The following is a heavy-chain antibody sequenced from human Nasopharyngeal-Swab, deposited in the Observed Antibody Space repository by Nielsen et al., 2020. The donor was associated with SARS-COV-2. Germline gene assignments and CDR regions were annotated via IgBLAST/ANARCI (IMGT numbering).Heavy chain of an antibody. CDR2: INPNSGGT. CDR1: GYTFTGYY. Sequence: ASVKVSRKASGYTFTGYYMHWVRQAPGQGLEWMGWINPNSGGTNYAQKFQGRVTMTRDTSISTAYMELSRLRSDDTAVYYCARWGSGSRGFDYWGQGTLVTVSS. J-gene: IGHJ4*02. V-gene: IGHV1-2*02. D-gene: IGHD6-19*01. CDR3: ARWGSGSRGFDY.